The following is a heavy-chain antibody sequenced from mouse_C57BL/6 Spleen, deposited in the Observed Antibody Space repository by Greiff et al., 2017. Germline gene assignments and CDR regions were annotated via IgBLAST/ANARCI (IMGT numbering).Heavy chain of an antibody. Sequence: QVQLQQSGAELMKPGASVKLSCKATGYTFTGYWIEWVKQRPGHGLEWIGEILPGSGSTNYNEKFKGKATFTADTSSNTAYMQLSSLTTEYSAIYYCARILYGNYEGYYAMDYWGQGTSVTVSS. CDR1: GYTFTGYW. CDR2: ILPGSGST. J-gene: IGHJ4*01. V-gene: IGHV1-9*01. CDR3: ARILYGNYEGYYAMDY. D-gene: IGHD2-1*01.